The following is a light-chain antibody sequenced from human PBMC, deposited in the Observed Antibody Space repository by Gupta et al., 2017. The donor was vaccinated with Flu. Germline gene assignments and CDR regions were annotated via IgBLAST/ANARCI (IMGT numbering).Light chain of an antibody. J-gene: IGLJ3*02. V-gene: IGLV1-44*01. CDR2: TNT. CDR1: SSNIGSNT. CDR3: ASWDDRLNGPM. Sequence: QSVLTQPPSASGTPGQRVTISCSGSSSNIGSNTVNWYQQLPGTAPKLLIYTNTKRPSGVPDRFSGSKSGTSASLVISGLQSEDEADYYCASWDDRLNGPMFGGGTKVTVL.